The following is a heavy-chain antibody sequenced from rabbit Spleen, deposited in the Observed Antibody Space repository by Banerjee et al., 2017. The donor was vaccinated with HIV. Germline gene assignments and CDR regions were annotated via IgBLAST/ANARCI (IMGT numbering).Heavy chain of an antibody. J-gene: IGHJ4*01. D-gene: IGHD3-3*01. V-gene: IGHV1S45*01. Sequence: QEQLEESGGDLVQPEGSLTLTCTASGFDFSNNYWICWVRQAPGKGLEWIGSIDPVFGIANYASWVNGRFTISRDNAQNTVDLQLNSLTAADTATYFCARDSGVGPYIDGYFNLWGQGTLVTVS. CDR3: ARDSGVGPYIDGYFNL. CDR1: GFDFSNNYW. CDR2: IDPVFGIA.